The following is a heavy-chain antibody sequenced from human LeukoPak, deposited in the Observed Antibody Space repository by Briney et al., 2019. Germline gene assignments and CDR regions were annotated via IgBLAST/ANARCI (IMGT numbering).Heavy chain of an antibody. CDR2: IIPIFGTA. D-gene: IGHD3-10*01. J-gene: IGHJ4*02. Sequence: SVKVSCKASGGTFSSYAISWVRQAPGQGLEWMGGIIPIFGTANYAQKFQGRVTITADESTSTAYMELSSLRSEDTAVNYCARDYYGSGSRRNYWGQGTLVTVSS. CDR3: ARDYYGSGSRRNY. V-gene: IGHV1-69*13. CDR1: GGTFSSYA.